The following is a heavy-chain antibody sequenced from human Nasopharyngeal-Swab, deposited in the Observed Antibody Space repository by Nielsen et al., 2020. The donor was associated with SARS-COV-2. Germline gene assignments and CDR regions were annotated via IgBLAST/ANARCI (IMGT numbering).Heavy chain of an antibody. V-gene: IGHV3-53*01. CDR3: ARSRLPGVFSVTASWYFDL. D-gene: IGHD2-21*02. Sequence: WIRQPPGKGLEWVSVIYSGGSRHYADSVKGRFTIFRDNSKNALYLQMNSLRAEDTAVYYCARSRLPGVFSVTASWYFDLWSRGTLVTVSS. CDR2: IYSGGSR. J-gene: IGHJ2*01.